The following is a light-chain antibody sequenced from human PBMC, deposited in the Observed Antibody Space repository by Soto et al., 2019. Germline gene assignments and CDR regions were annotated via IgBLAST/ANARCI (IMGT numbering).Light chain of an antibody. Sequence: QSVLTQSPSASASLGASVKLTCTLSSGHNNYAIAWHQQQPEKGPRYLMKLNSDGSHSKGDGIPDRFSGSSSGTERYLTISSLQSEDEADYYCQTWGTGIVVFGGGTKL. CDR3: QTWGTGIVV. J-gene: IGLJ2*01. CDR2: LNSDGSH. CDR1: SGHNNYA. V-gene: IGLV4-69*01.